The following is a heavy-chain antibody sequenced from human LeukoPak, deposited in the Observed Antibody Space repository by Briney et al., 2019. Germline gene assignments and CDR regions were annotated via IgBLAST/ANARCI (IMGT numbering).Heavy chain of an antibody. CDR2: ISSNNYTI. Sequence: GGSLRLSCAASGFIFSDFYMTWIRQAPGKGLEWVSYISSNNYTIYYADSVKGRFTISRDNAKNSLSLQMSSLRAEDTAVYYCARVGWYGVAGTPIDYWGQGTLVTVSS. J-gene: IGHJ4*02. CDR3: ARVGWYGVAGTPIDY. CDR1: GFIFSDFY. V-gene: IGHV3-11*01. D-gene: IGHD6-19*01.